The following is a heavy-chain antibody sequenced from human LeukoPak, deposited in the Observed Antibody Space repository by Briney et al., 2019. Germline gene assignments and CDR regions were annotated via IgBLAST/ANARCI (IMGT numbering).Heavy chain of an antibody. CDR1: GFTFSSYS. D-gene: IGHD6-13*01. Sequence: GGSLRLSCAASGFTFSSYSMNWVRQAPGKGLEWVSYISSSSSSTIYYAASVKGRFTISRDNAKNSLYLQMNSLRAEDTALYHCARDMSGSLDYWGQGTLVTVSS. CDR2: ISSSSSSTI. J-gene: IGHJ4*02. CDR3: ARDMSGSLDY. V-gene: IGHV3-48*01.